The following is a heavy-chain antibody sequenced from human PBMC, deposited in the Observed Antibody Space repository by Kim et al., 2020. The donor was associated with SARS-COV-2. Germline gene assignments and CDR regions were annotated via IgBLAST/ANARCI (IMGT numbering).Heavy chain of an antibody. CDR1: GGTFSSYA. CDR2: IIPIFGTA. Sequence: SVKVSCKASGGTFSSYAISWVRQAPGQGLEWMGGIIPIFGTANYAQKFQGRVTITADESTSTAYMELSSLRSEDTAVYYCGSRQGNDFWSGYYEYGMDVWGQGTTVTVSS. D-gene: IGHD3-3*01. V-gene: IGHV1-69*13. J-gene: IGHJ6*02. CDR3: GSRQGNDFWSGYYEYGMDV.